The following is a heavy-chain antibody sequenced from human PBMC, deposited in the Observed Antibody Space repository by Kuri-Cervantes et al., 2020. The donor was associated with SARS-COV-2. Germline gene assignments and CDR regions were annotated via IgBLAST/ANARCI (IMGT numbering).Heavy chain of an antibody. J-gene: IGHJ6*03. CDR1: GFTFSSYW. CDR3: ARGGILGYYYYYMDV. Sequence: GGSLRLSCAASGFTFSSYWMSWVRQAPGKGLEWVANIKQDGSEKYYVDSVKGRFTISRDNAKNSLYLQMNSLRAEDTAVYYCARGGILGYYYYYMDVWGKGTTVTVSS. V-gene: IGHV3-7*01. CDR2: IKQDGSEK.